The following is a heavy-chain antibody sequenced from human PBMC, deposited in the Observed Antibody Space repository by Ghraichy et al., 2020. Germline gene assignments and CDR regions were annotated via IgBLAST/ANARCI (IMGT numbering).Heavy chain of an antibody. D-gene: IGHD3-3*01. CDR2: IYYSGST. Sequence: SETLSLTCTVSGGSISSSSYYWGWIRQPPGKGLEWIGSIYYSGSTYYNPSLKSRVTISVDTSKNQFSLKLSSVTAADTAVYYCARGYYDFWSGYYLPAERGHFPFDYGGQGTLVTVSS. CDR3: ARGYYDFWSGYYLPAERGHFPFDY. V-gene: IGHV4-39*07. CDR1: GGSISSSSYY. J-gene: IGHJ4*02.